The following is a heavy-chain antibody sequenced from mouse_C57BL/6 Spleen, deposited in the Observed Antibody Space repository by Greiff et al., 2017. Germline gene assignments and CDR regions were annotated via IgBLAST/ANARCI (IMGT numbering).Heavy chain of an antibody. CDR3: TREDYGSSSFAY. J-gene: IGHJ3*01. CDR2: ISSGGDYI. Sequence: EVQVVESGEGLVKPGGSLKLSCAASGFTFSSYAMSWVRPTPAKRLALVSYISSGGDYIYYAVTVKGRCTISKDNARNTLYLQMSSLKSEDTAMYYCTREDYGSSSFAYWGQGTLVTVSA. V-gene: IGHV5-9-1*02. D-gene: IGHD1-1*01. CDR1: GFTFSSYA.